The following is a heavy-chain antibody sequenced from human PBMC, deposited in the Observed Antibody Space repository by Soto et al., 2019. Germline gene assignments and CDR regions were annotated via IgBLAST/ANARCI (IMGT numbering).Heavy chain of an antibody. CDR3: AKNVGYCSGGSCYSEPFDY. D-gene: IGHD2-15*01. CDR1: GFTFSSYA. Sequence: EVRLLESGGGLVQTGESLRLSCAASGFTFSSYAMSWVRQAPGKGLEWVSVITGSGGGTYYADSVKGRFTISRDNSKNTLYLQMSSLRAEDTAVYYCAKNVGYCSGGSCYSEPFDYCGQGTLVTVSS. J-gene: IGHJ4*02. V-gene: IGHV3-23*01. CDR2: ITGSGGGT.